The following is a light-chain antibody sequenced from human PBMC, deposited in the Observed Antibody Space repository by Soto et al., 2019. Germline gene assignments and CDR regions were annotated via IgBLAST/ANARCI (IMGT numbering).Light chain of an antibody. Sequence: EIVLTQSPGTLSLSPGERATLSCRASQSVTSNYLAWHQQKPGQAPRLLIYDASTRATGIPDRFSGSGSGTDFTLTISRLEPEDFATYYCQQYESFPLTFGGGTRVEIK. CDR2: DAS. CDR1: QSVTSNY. V-gene: IGKV3-20*01. J-gene: IGKJ4*01. CDR3: QQYESFPLT.